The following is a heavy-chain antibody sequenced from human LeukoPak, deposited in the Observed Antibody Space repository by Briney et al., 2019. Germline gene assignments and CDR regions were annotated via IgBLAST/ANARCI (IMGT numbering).Heavy chain of an antibody. CDR1: GGSISSYY. D-gene: IGHD3-16*01. J-gene: IGHJ4*02. CDR2: ISSSGNT. Sequence: PSETLSLTCTVSGGSISSYYWSWVRQPAGKELEWIGRISSSGNTNYNPSLQSRVTMSVDTSKNQFSLRLTSVTAADTAVYYCAREGRGSHSGYWGQGALVTVSS. V-gene: IGHV4-4*07. CDR3: AREGRGSHSGY.